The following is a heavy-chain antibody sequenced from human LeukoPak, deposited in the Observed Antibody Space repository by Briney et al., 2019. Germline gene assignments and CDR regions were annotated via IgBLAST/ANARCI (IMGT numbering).Heavy chain of an antibody. CDR2: ISNNGGYT. D-gene: IGHD2-15*01. CDR1: GFISSSYW. V-gene: IGHV3-23*01. CDR3: AKQLGYCSDGSCYFPY. J-gene: IGHJ4*02. Sequence: GGSPRLACAASGFISSSYWMSWVRQAPGKGLEWVSAISNNGGYTYYADSVQGRFTISRDNSKSTLCLQMNSLRAEDTAVYYCAKQLGYCSDGSCYFPYWGQGTLVTVSS.